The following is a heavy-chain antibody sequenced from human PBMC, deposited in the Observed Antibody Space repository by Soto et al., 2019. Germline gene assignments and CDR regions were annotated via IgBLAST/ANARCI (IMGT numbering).Heavy chain of an antibody. CDR1: GFPFRSYT. CDR3: ARNRLYDSGGYHRDGFDS. J-gene: IGHJ3*02. Sequence: GGSLRLSCAASGFPFRSYTMNWVRQSPGKGLEWVSGISGSGASKYSTDSVKGRFTISRENSLDTLFLQIASLRAEDTAVYYCARNRLYDSGGYHRDGFDSWGQGTMVTVS. V-gene: IGHV3-23*01. CDR2: ISGSGASK. D-gene: IGHD3-22*01.